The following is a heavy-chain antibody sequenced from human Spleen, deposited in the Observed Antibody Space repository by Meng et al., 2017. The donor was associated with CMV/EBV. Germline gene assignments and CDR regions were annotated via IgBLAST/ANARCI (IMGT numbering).Heavy chain of an antibody. CDR2: MNPNSGNT. Sequence: ASVKVSCKASGYTFTSYDINWVRQATGQGLEWMGWMNPNSGNTGYAQKFQGRVTMTRNTSISTAYMELSSLRSEDTAVYYCARVFLNYDFWSGFHFDYWGQGTLVTVSS. CDR1: GYTFTSYD. D-gene: IGHD3-3*01. CDR3: ARVFLNYDFWSGFHFDY. V-gene: IGHV1-8*01. J-gene: IGHJ4*02.